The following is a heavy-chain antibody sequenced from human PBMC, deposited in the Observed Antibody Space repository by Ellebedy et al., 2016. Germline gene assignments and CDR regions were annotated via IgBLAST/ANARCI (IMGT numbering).Heavy chain of an antibody. CDR2: ISGGGDAT. J-gene: IGHJ4*02. CDR1: GFSFSSYW. V-gene: IGHV3-23*01. Sequence: GGSLRLXXAASGFSFSSYWMHWVRQAPGGGLEWVSTISGGGDATVYADSVKGRFTISRDNSRNTLYLQMNSLRAEDTAMYYCYYGHYSGSWGQGTLATVSS. D-gene: IGHD4-17*01. CDR3: YYGHYSGS.